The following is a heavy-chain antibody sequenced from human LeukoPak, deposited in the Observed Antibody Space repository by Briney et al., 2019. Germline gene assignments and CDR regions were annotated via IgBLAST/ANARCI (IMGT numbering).Heavy chain of an antibody. CDR2: ISISSSYI. J-gene: IGHJ4*02. CDR1: GFTFSSYS. D-gene: IGHD3-10*01. V-gene: IGHV3-21*01. CDR3: ARAYGSGSYYNGGPFDY. Sequence: PGGSLRLSGAASGFTFSSYSMNGVRQAPGRGREWVQSISISSSYIYYADSVKGRFTISRDNAKNSLYLQMNSLRAEDTAVYYCARAYGSGSYYNGGPFDYWGQGTLVTVSS.